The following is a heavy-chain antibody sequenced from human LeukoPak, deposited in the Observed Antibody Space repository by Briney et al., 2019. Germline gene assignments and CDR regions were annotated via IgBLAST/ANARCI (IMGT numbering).Heavy chain of an antibody. CDR2: ISYDGRHK. V-gene: IGHV3-30*04. D-gene: IGHD3-10*01. Sequence: GRSLRLSCAASGFTFSSNAMHWVRQAPGKGLEWVALISYDGRHKYYADSVKGRFTISRDNSNNTLFLQMNSLRPEDTAFFYCAKDSGGNWFDPWGQGTLVTVSS. J-gene: IGHJ5*02. CDR1: GFTFSSNA. CDR3: AKDSGGNWFDP.